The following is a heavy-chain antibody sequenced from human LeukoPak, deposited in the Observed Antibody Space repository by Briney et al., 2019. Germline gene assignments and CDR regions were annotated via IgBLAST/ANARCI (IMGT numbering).Heavy chain of an antibody. J-gene: IGHJ5*02. Sequence: SGGSLRLSCAASGFTFSSYAMSWVRQAPGKGLEWVSVISGSGGSTYSADSVKGRFTISRDNSKNTLYLQMNTLTAEDTAVCYCAKLVPSDDFWSGYLGWFDPWGQGTLVTVSS. CDR2: ISGSGGST. CDR1: GFTFSSYA. V-gene: IGHV3-23*01. D-gene: IGHD3-3*01. CDR3: AKLVPSDDFWSGYLGWFDP.